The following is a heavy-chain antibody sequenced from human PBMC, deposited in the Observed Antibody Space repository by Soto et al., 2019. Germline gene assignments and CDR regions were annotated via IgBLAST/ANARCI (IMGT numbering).Heavy chain of an antibody. V-gene: IGHV1-3*01. CDR1: GYNFTQYR. CDR3: ARDLYSSSWFWFDP. Sequence: QVQLVQSGADVKKPGASVKISCKASGYNFTQYRIHWLRQAPGHRLEWMGWITAGDAKTEYSQKFQGRVTISRDISATTVYLDLDSLRSEDTAVYYCARDLYSSSWFWFDPWGRGTQVIVSS. D-gene: IGHD2-2*01. CDR2: ITAGDAKT. J-gene: IGHJ5*02.